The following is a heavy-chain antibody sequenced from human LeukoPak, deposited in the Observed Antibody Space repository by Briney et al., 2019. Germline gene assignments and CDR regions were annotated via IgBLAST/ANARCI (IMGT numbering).Heavy chain of an antibody. CDR2: ISAYNGNT. CDR1: GYTFTSYG. J-gene: IGHJ3*02. D-gene: IGHD2-15*01. Sequence: ASVKVSCKASGYTFTSYGISWVRQAPGQGLEWMGWISAYNGNTNYAQKLQGRVTMTTDTSTSTAYMELRSLRSDDTAVYYCAGVTPKYCSGGSCHAFDIWGQGTMVTVSS. V-gene: IGHV1-18*01. CDR3: AGVTPKYCSGGSCHAFDI.